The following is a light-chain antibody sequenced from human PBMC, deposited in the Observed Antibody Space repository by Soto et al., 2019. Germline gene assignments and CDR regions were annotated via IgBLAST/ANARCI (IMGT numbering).Light chain of an antibody. V-gene: IGKV3-15*01. CDR3: YQYSNWRPYT. J-gene: IGKJ2*01. CDR2: GAS. CDR1: QSVSSN. Sequence: EIVMTQSPATLSVSPGERATLSCRASQSVSSNLAWYQQKPGQAPRLLIYGASTRATGIPARFSGSGSGTEFTLTISSLQSEDFAVYYFYQYSNWRPYTFGQGTKLEIK.